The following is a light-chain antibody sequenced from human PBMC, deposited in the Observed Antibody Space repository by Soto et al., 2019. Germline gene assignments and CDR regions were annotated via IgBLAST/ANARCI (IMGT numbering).Light chain of an antibody. Sequence: QSALTQPASVSGSPGQSITISCSGTSSDVGAYYSVSWYQHHPGKAPKLILYGVTNRSSGVSNRFSGSKSGNTASLTISGLQAEDEADYHCSSYTSGSSHYVFGTGTKVTVL. CDR3: SSYTSGSSHYV. J-gene: IGLJ1*01. CDR2: GVT. V-gene: IGLV2-14*01. CDR1: SSDVGAYYS.